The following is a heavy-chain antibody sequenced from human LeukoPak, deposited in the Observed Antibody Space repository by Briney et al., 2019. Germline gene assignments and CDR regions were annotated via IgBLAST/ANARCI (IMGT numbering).Heavy chain of an antibody. V-gene: IGHV4-4*07. CDR1: GGSISSYY. Sequence: PSETLSLTCTVSGGSISSYYWSWIRQPAGKGLEWIGRIYTSGSTNYNPSLKSRVTMSVDTSKNQFSLKLSSVTAAGTAVYYCARDDSGWTSYYYYGMDVWGQGTTVTVSS. J-gene: IGHJ6*02. CDR2: IYTSGST. D-gene: IGHD6-19*01. CDR3: ARDDSGWTSYYYYGMDV.